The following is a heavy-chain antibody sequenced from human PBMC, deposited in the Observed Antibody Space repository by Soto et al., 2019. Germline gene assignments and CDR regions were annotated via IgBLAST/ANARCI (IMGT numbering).Heavy chain of an antibody. Sequence: GGCRRLSCAACGFTFSSYAMHWVGQAPGKGLEWVAVISYDGGNKYYAASVKGRFTISRDKSKNTLYLQMNSLRAEDTAVYYCARAPPRIQPCMDVWGQGTTVTVS. CDR2: ISYDGGNK. CDR1: GFTFSSYA. V-gene: IGHV3-30-3*01. J-gene: IGHJ6*02. D-gene: IGHD5-18*01. CDR3: ARAPPRIQPCMDV.